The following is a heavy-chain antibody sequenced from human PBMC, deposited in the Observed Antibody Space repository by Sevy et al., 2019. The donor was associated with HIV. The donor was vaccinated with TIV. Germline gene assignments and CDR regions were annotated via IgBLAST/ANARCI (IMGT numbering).Heavy chain of an antibody. Sequence: ASVKVSCKVSGYTFSTYRIMWVRQARGQGLEWMGWISPHNGDTNYAQKFQGRVTMITDTSTTTAHMELGSLRSDDTVVYYCARAYCSGGSCYSLAYWGQGTQVTVSS. D-gene: IGHD2-15*01. J-gene: IGHJ4*02. V-gene: IGHV1-18*01. CDR2: ISPHNGDT. CDR3: ARAYCSGGSCYSLAY. CDR1: GYTFSTYR.